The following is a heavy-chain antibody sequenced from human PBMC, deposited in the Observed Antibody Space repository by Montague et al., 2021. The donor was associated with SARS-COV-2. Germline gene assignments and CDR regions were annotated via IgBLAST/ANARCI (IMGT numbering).Heavy chain of an antibody. CDR2: INPDGGHT. Sequence: FLRLSCAASGFTFSSDWMHWVRQASGKGPVWIPRINPDGGHTDSAHFVRGRFTTSRDNAKNTLYLQMDSLRAEDTAIYYCARDLRVGGGITGTTASDDWGQGTLVTVSS. J-gene: IGHJ4*02. V-gene: IGHV3-74*01. D-gene: IGHD1-20*01. CDR1: GFTFSSDW. CDR3: ARDLRVGGGITGTTASDD.